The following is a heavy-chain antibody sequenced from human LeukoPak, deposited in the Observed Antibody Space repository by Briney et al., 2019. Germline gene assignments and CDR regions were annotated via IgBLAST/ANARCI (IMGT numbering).Heavy chain of an antibody. CDR1: GGTFSSYA. CDR2: IIPIFGTA. J-gene: IGHJ6*03. D-gene: IGHD4-17*01. CDR3: ARSAYGDYGGLDYYYYMDV. V-gene: IGHV1-69*05. Sequence: ASVKVSCKASGGTFSSYAISWMRQAPGQGLEWMGGIIPIFGTANYAQKLQGRVTITTDESTSTAYMELSSLRSEDTAVYYCARSAYGDYGGLDYYYYMDVWGKGTTVTVSS.